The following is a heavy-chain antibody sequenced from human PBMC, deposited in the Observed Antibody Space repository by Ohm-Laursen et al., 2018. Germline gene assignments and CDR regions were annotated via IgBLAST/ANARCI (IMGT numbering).Heavy chain of an antibody. D-gene: IGHD3-22*01. CDR2: IIPIFGTA. Sequence: GASVKVSCKASGYTFTDYGMSWVRQAPGQGLEWMGGIIPIFGTANYAQKFQGRVTITADKSTSTAYMELSRLRSDDTAVYYCAREEHYYDSSGPLDYWGQGTLVTVSS. CDR1: GYTFTDYG. CDR3: AREEHYYDSSGPLDY. J-gene: IGHJ4*02. V-gene: IGHV1-69*06.